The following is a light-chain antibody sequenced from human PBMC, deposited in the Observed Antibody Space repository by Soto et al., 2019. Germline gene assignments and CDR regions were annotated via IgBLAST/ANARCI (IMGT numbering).Light chain of an antibody. J-gene: IGKJ4*01. Sequence: IVLTQSPGTLSLSPGERATLSCRASQSVSSSYLTRYQHKPGQAPRRRIYGSSSWATGIPDRFSGSGSGTVFALTITSGGPEDFAVYYCQQYGSSPLTFGGGTTVEIK. CDR1: QSVSSSY. CDR2: GSS. V-gene: IGKV3-20*01. CDR3: QQYGSSPLT.